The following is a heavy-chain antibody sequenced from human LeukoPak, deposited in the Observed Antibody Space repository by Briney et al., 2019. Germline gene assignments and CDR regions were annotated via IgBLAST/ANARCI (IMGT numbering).Heavy chain of an antibody. J-gene: IGHJ4*02. Sequence: PETLSLTCAVYGGSFSGYYWSWIRQPPGKGLEWIGEINHSGSTNYNPSLKSRVTISVDTSKNQFSLKLSSVTAADTAVYYCARGYYYDSSGYIEYYFDYWGQGTLVTVSS. CDR1: GGSFSGYY. D-gene: IGHD3-22*01. V-gene: IGHV4-34*01. CDR3: ARGYYYDSSGYIEYYFDY. CDR2: INHSGST.